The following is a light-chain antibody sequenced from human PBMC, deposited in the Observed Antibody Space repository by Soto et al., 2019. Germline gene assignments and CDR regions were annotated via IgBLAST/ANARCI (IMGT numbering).Light chain of an antibody. CDR3: QRRSNWPPYT. J-gene: IGKJ2*01. CDR2: DAS. V-gene: IGKV3-11*01. CDR1: QSVSSY. Sequence: EIVLTQSPATLSLSPGERATLSCRASQSVSSYLAWYQQKPGQAPRLLIYDASNRATGIPARFSGSGSGTQFTRTVSSLEPADFAVYYCQRRSNWPPYTFGPGTKREI.